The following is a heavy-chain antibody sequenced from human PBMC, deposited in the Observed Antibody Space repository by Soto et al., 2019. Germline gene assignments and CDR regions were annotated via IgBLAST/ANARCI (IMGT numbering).Heavy chain of an antibody. CDR3: ARSPYTTGYHYGMDV. CDR2: IWYDGSKK. Sequence: GGSLTLACAASGFSFSLYGMQWVRQAAGKGLVWVAVIWYDGSKKYYAGSVKGRFTISRDNSKNTLYLQMNSLRAEETAVYYCARSPYTTGYHYGMDVWGQGTTVTVSS. CDR1: GFSFSLYG. D-gene: IGHD3-9*01. J-gene: IGHJ6*02. V-gene: IGHV3-33*01.